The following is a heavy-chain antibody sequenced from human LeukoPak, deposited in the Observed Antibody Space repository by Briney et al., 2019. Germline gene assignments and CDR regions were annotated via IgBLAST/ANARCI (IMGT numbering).Heavy chain of an antibody. CDR1: GGSISSSSYY. CDR3: ARATIFGVVITLDY. J-gene: IGHJ4*02. D-gene: IGHD3-3*01. V-gene: IGHV4-39*01. Sequence: SETLSLTCTVSGGSISSSSYYWGWIRQPPGKGLEWIGSIYYSGSTYYNPSLKSRVTISVDTSKHQFSLKLGSVTAADTAVYYCARATIFGVVITLDYWGQGTLVTVSS. CDR2: IYYSGST.